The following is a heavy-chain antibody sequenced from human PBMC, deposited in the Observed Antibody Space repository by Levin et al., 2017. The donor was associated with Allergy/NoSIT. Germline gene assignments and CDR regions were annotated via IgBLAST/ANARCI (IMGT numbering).Heavy chain of an antibody. V-gene: IGHV3-7*01. Sequence: GESLKISCAASGFTLSRFWTTWVRQAPGKGLEWVTNINEDGSEKQYVASVKGRFTISRDYANNSVYLQMSSLRDDYTAMYYCARDPYDIRGYGGYGAFDIWGQGTMVTVSS. CDR3: ARDPYDIRGYGGYGAFDI. J-gene: IGHJ3*02. CDR2: INEDGSEK. D-gene: IGHD3-22*01. CDR1: GFTLSRFW.